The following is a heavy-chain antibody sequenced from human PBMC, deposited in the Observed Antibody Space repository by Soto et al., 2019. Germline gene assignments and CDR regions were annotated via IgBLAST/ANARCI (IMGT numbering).Heavy chain of an antibody. CDR3: ASLGGFWSGYYSNAGDYFDS. V-gene: IGHV3-30*04. J-gene: IGHJ4*02. CDR2: ISCAGRNK. CDR1: GFTFSSYA. Sequence: QVQLVESGGGVVQPGRSLRLSCAASGFTFSSYAMHWVRQAPGKGLEWVANISCAGRNKYYADSVKGRFSISRDNSKNTLYLQMNRLRAEDTAVYYCASLGGFWSGYYSNAGDYFDSWGQGPLVTVSS. D-gene: IGHD3-3*01.